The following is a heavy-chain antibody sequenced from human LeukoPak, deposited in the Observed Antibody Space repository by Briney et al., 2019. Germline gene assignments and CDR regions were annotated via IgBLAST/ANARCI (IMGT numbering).Heavy chain of an antibody. CDR2: INHSGST. CDR3: ARHSAVSTSFYDS. D-gene: IGHD2-2*01. Sequence: PSETLSLTCTVSGGSINSYYWSWIRQPPGKALEWLGYINHSGSTHYNPSLKSRVTISVDTSKNQFSLRLSSVTAADTAVYYCARHSAVSTSFYDSWGQGTLVTVSS. CDR1: GGSINSYY. V-gene: IGHV4-59*08. J-gene: IGHJ4*02.